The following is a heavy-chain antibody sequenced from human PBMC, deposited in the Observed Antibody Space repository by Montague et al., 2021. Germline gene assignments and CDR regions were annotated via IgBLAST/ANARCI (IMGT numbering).Heavy chain of an antibody. J-gene: IGHJ4*02. CDR2: VGHDGNYE. D-gene: IGHD1-26*01. V-gene: IGHV3-33*01. CDR3: ARDFRVGTYFDY. Sequence: SLRLSCAASGFSFNVYGMHWVRQAPGKGLEWVAVVGHDGNYEKYADFVRGRFIVSRDNSRTTLYLQLNSLRAEDTAVYYCARDFRVGTYFDYLGQGTLVTVSS. CDR1: GFSFNVYG.